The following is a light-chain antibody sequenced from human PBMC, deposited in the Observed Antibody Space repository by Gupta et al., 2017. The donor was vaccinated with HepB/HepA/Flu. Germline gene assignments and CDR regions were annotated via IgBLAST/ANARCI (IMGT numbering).Light chain of an antibody. CDR2: TNN. V-gene: IGLV1-40*01. Sequence: QSVLTQPPSVSGAPGQRVTISCTGSNSNIGADYDVHWYQQVPGTAPKLLIFTNNNRPSGVPDRFSGSKSGTSASLAITGLQAEDEADYYCQAYDRSLSGSVFGGGTKLTVL. CDR3: QAYDRSLSGSV. J-gene: IGLJ2*01. CDR1: NSNIGADYD.